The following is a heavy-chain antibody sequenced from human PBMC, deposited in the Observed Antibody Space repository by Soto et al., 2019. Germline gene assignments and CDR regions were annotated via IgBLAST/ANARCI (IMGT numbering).Heavy chain of an antibody. CDR3: AAVGYYDSSGYYYGRAFDI. CDR2: IVVGSGNT. D-gene: IGHD3-22*01. J-gene: IGHJ3*02. V-gene: IGHV1-58*01. Sequence: ASVKVSCKASGFTFTSSAVQCVRQARGQLLEWIGWIVVGSGNTNYAQKFQERVTITRDMSTSTAYMELSSLRSEDTAVYYCAAVGYYDSSGYYYGRAFDIWGQGTMVTVSS. CDR1: GFTFTSSA.